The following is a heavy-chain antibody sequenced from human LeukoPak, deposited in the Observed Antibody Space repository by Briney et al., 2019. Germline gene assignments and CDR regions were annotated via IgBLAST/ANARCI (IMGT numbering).Heavy chain of an antibody. V-gene: IGHV3-7*04. CDR3: ARDLDY. CDR2: IKPDGCEK. J-gene: IGHJ4*02. CDR1: GFTFSSYW. Sequence: GGSLRLSCVASGFTFSSYWMTWVRQAPGKGLEWLATIKPDGCEKYYVDSVKGRSTISRDNAKNSVSLQMNSLRVEDTAVYYCARDLDYWGQGTLVTVSS.